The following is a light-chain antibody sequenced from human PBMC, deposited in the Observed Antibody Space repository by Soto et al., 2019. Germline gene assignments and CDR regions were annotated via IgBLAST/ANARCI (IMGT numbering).Light chain of an antibody. CDR1: SSDVGGYNH. V-gene: IGLV2-14*01. CDR3: SSYTSSNTWV. CDR2: EVS. J-gene: IGLJ2*01. Sequence: QSVLTQPASVSGSPGQSITISCTGTSSDVGGYNHVSWYQQHPGKAPKVIIYEVSNRPSGISNRFSGSKSGNTASLTISGLQAEDEADYYCSSYTSSNTWVFGGGTKLTVL.